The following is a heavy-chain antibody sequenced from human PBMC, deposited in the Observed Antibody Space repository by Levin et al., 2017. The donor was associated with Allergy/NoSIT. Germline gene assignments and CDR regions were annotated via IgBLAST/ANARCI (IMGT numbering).Heavy chain of an antibody. CDR3: ARNLGSGTLDY. Sequence: GESLKISCKGSGYSFSTHWIGWVRQMPGKGLEWMGIIYPGDSDTRYSPSFQGQVTISADKSISTAYLQWSTLKASDTAMYYCARNLGSGTLDYWGQGTQVTVSS. CDR1: GYSFSTHW. D-gene: IGHD3-10*01. V-gene: IGHV5-51*01. CDR2: IYPGDSDT. J-gene: IGHJ4*02.